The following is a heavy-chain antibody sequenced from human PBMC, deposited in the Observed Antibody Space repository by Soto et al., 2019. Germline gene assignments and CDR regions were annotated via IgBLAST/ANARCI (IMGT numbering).Heavy chain of an antibody. J-gene: IGHJ3*02. CDR1: GYSFTSYW. CDR2: VDRSDSYT. D-gene: IGHD2-15*01. CDR3: ACHARGGIVVVVATWAFDI. V-gene: IGHV5-10-1*01. Sequence: GESLKISGKGSGYSFTSYWTSWVRQMPGKDLGWMGRVDRSDSYTNYSPSFPGHVTISADKSIGTDYLQWSSLIASATPMYYCACHARGGIVVVVATWAFDIWGQGTMVTVSS.